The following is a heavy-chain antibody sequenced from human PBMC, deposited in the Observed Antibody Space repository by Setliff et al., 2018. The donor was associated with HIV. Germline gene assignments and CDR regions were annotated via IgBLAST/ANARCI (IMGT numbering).Heavy chain of an antibody. Sequence: SETLSLTCAVSTSYYWGWIRQPPGNGLEWIGSIYHTGSTYYKPYLKSRVTISGDTSKNQFSLELTSVTAADTAVYYCARGTRYNGDCNPNWFDPWGQGTLVTVSS. CDR2: IYHTGST. J-gene: IGHJ5*02. CDR3: ARGTRYNGDCNPNWFDP. V-gene: IGHV4-38-2*01. D-gene: IGHD2-21*02. CDR1: TSYY.